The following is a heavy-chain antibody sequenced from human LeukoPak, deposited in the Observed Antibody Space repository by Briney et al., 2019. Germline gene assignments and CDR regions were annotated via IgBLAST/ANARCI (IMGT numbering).Heavy chain of an antibody. CDR1: GFTFSSYA. CDR3: AKGTGDTAYYFDF. J-gene: IGHJ4*02. Sequence: GGSLRLSCTTSGFTFSSYALSWVRQAPGKGLEWVSGIRVSGSTYYPDSVTGRFTISRDNSENTLYLQMSGLRAEDTATYYCAKGTGDTAYYFDFWGQGVLVTVSS. D-gene: IGHD7-27*01. CDR2: IRVSGST. V-gene: IGHV3-23*01.